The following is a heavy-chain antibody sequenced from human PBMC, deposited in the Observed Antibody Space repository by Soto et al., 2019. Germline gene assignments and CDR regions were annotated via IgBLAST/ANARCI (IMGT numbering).Heavy chain of an antibody. CDR1: VGTFSSYA. CDR2: IIPIFGTA. D-gene: IGHD5-12*01. V-gene: IGHV1-69*06. CDR3: ARGPVEMATITLDY. Sequence: SVKVSCKASVGTFSSYAIICVRPDPGQGLEWMGGIIPIFGTANYAQKFQGRVTITADKSTSTAYMELSSLRSEDTAVYYCARGPVEMATITLDYWGQGNLVTFS. J-gene: IGHJ4*02.